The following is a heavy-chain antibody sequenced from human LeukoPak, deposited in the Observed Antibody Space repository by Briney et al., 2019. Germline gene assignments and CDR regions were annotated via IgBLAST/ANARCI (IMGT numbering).Heavy chain of an antibody. Sequence: GGSLRLSCAASGFTFSSYDMHWVRQATGKGLEWVSAIGTAGDTYYPGSVKGRFTISRENAKNSLYLQMNSLRAGDTAVYYCARGIAAAGTLWFDPWGQGTLVTVSS. V-gene: IGHV3-13*01. CDR2: IGTAGDT. CDR3: ARGIAAAGTLWFDP. J-gene: IGHJ5*02. D-gene: IGHD6-13*01. CDR1: GFTFSSYD.